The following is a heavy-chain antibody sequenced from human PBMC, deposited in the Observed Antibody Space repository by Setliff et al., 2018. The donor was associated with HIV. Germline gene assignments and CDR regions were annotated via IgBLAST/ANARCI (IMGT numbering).Heavy chain of an antibody. CDR3: ARGNYDTSDYYTNFYYYYMDV. CDR2: VYYSGST. D-gene: IGHD3-22*01. J-gene: IGHJ6*03. Sequence: SETLSLTCTVSGDPISTYYWSWVRKPPGKGLEWIGYVYYSGSTIYSPSLRGRVAMSVDPSKNQFSLKLNYVTAADTVIYYCARGNYDTSDYYTNFYYYYMDVWGKGTAVTVSS. CDR1: GDPISTYY. V-gene: IGHV4-59*01.